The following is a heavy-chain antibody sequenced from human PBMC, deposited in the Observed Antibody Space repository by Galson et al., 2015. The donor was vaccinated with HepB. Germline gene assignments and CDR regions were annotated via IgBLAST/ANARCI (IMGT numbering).Heavy chain of an antibody. CDR3: ARGGKVLRFLTGQYYFDY. D-gene: IGHD3-3*01. J-gene: IGHJ4*02. CDR2: MNPNSGNT. CDR1: GYTFTSYD. Sequence: SVKVSCKASGYTFTSYDINWVRQATGQGLEWMGWMNPNSGNTGYAQKFQGRVTMTKNTSISTAYMELSSLRSEDTAVYYCARGGKVLRFLTGQYYFDYWGQGTLVTVSS. V-gene: IGHV1-8*01.